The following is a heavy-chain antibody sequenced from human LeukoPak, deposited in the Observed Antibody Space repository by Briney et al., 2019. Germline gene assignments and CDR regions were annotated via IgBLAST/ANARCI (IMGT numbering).Heavy chain of an antibody. J-gene: IGHJ4*02. CDR2: IIPIFGTA. CDR1: GGTFSSYA. CDR3: ARDSGYDLKHDPPFDY. V-gene: IGHV1-69*05. Sequence: SVKVSCKASGGTFSSYAISWVRQAPGQGLEWMGGIIPIFGTANYAQKFQGRVTITTDESTSTAYMELSSLRSEDTAVYYCARDSGYDLKHDPPFDYWGQGTLVTVSS. D-gene: IGHD5-12*01.